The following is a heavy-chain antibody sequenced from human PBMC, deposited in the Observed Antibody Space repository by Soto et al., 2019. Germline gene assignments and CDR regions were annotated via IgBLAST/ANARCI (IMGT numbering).Heavy chain of an antibody. J-gene: IGHJ5*02. D-gene: IGHD1-1*01. Sequence: SETLSLTCTVSGGSISSSSYYWGWIRQPPGKGLEWIGSIYYSGSTYYNPSLKSRVTISVDTSKNQFSLKLSSVTAADTAVYYCARKEVGGTGWFDPWGQGTLVTVSS. CDR2: IYYSGST. V-gene: IGHV4-39*01. CDR1: GGSISSSSYY. CDR3: ARKEVGGTGWFDP.